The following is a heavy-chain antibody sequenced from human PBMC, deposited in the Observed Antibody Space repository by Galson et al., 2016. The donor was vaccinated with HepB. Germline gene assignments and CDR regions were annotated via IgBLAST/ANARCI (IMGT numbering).Heavy chain of an antibody. D-gene: IGHD1-26*01. Sequence: SLRLSCAGSGFLFRSYGMHWVRQAPGKGLEWVAADSMDERRKFYSDSVRGRFTISRDNSNNMLFLQMDSLRPDDTATYYCVQGSTAPAVWGKGTTVTVSS. J-gene: IGHJ6*03. CDR2: DSMDERRK. CDR1: GFLFRSYG. V-gene: IGHV3-30*03. CDR3: VQGSTAPAV.